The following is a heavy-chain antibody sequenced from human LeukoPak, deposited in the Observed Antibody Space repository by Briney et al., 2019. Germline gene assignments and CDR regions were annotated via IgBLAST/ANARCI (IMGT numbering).Heavy chain of an antibody. CDR1: GGSFSGYY. CDR2: INHSGST. V-gene: IGHV4-34*01. D-gene: IGHD3-10*01. CDR3: ARADTMVRGVPLYYHGMDG. J-gene: IGHJ6*02. Sequence: SETLSLTCAVYGGSFSGYYWTWIRQPPGKGLEWIGEINHSGSTNYNLSLKSRVTISVDTSKNQFSLKLNSVSAADTAVYYCARADTMVRGVPLYYHGMDGWGQGTTVTVSS.